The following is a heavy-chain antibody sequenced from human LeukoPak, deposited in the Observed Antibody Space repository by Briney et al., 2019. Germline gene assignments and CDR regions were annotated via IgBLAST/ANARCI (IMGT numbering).Heavy chain of an antibody. CDR1: GFTVSSNY. Sequence: GGSLRLSCAASGFTVSSNYMSWVRQAPGKGLEWVSVIYSGGSTYYAGSVKGRFTVSRDNSKNTLYLQMNSLRAEDTAVYYCARDLWVKDWGDLDYWGQGTLVTVSS. CDR3: ARDLWVKDWGDLDY. J-gene: IGHJ4*02. D-gene: IGHD7-27*01. V-gene: IGHV3-53*01. CDR2: IYSGGST.